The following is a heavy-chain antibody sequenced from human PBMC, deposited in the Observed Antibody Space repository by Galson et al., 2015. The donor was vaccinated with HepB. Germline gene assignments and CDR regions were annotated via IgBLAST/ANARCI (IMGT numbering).Heavy chain of an antibody. V-gene: IGHV3-23*01. J-gene: IGHJ5*02. CDR2: VSGSGGDT. D-gene: IGHD1-1*01. CDR3: AKEVAGWNEGNWFDP. Sequence: SLRLSCAASGFTFSSYAMSWVRQAPGKGLEWVSAVSGSGGDTYYADSVKGRFTISRDNSKNTLYLQMNSLRAEDTAVYYCAKEVAGWNEGNWFDPWGQGTLVTVSS. CDR1: GFTFSSYA.